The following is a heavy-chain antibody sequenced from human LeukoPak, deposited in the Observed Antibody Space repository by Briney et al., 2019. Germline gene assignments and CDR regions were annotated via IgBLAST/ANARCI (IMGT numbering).Heavy chain of an antibody. CDR1: GFTFDDYA. D-gene: IGHD6-13*01. Sequence: GGSLRLSCAASGFTFDDYAMHWVRQAPGKGLEWVSGISWNSGSIGYADSVKGRFTISRDNAKNSLYLQMNSLRAEDTALYYCAKDNDVYSSLYYYYGTDVWGQGTTVTVSS. CDR3: AKDNDVYSSLYYYYGTDV. V-gene: IGHV3-9*01. CDR2: ISWNSGSI. J-gene: IGHJ6*02.